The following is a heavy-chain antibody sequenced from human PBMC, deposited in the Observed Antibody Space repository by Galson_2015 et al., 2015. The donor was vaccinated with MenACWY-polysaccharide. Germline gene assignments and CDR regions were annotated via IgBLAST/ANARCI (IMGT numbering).Heavy chain of an antibody. CDR2: ISYDGSNK. V-gene: IGHV3-30*18. J-gene: IGHJ6*02. D-gene: IGHD6-6*01. CDR1: GFTFSSYG. Sequence: SLRLSCAASGFTFSSYGMHWARQAPGKGLEWVAVISYDGSNKYYADSVKGRFTISRDNSKNTLYLQMNSLRAEDTAVYYCTKGKIAARTYYGMDVWGQGTTVTVSS. CDR3: TKGKIAARTYYGMDV.